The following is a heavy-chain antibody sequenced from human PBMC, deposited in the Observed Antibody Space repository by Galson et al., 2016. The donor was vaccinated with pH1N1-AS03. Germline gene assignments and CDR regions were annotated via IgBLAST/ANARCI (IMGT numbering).Heavy chain of an antibody. Sequence: SLRLSCAASGFTFSAYAMHWVRQAPGKGLEWVAVIWYDGSNKYYADSVKGRFTISRDNSKNTLYLQMTSLRADDTAVYYCARADGYNLVYAFDIWGQRTMVTVSS. CDR1: GFTFSAYA. J-gene: IGHJ3*02. V-gene: IGHV3-33*01. CDR3: ARADGYNLVYAFDI. D-gene: IGHD5-24*01. CDR2: IWYDGSNK.